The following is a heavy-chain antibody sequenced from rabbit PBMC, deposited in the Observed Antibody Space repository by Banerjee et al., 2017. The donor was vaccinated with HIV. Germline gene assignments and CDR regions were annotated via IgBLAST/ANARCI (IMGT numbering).Heavy chain of an antibody. CDR2: IDPIFGSA. CDR3: ARSNNYYDMDL. J-gene: IGHJ6*01. V-gene: IGHV1S47*01. CDR1: GFDFSTYG. Sequence: QEQLEESGGDLVKPEGSLTITCKASGFDFSTYGVSWVRQAPGKGLEWIGYIDPIFGSAYYASWVNGRFTISSHNAQNTLYLQLNSLTAADTATYFCARSNNYYDMDLWGQGTLVTVS.